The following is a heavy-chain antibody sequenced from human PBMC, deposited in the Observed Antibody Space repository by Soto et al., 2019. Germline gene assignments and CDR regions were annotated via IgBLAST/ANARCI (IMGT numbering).Heavy chain of an antibody. CDR1: GFNFRNPW. V-gene: IGHV3-74*01. D-gene: IGHD2-21*02. Sequence: VGSLRLSCAASGFNFRNPWMPWVRQRPAEGLVWVSRITSDGKSKAYAESVKGRFAISRDNAKNTLYLQMNGLTAEDTAVYYCARESGDWPLNWFDPWGQGTLVTVSS. J-gene: IGHJ5*02. CDR3: ARESGDWPLNWFDP. CDR2: ITSDGKSK.